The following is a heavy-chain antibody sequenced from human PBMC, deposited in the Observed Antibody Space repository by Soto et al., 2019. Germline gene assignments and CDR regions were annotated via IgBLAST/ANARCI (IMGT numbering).Heavy chain of an antibody. D-gene: IGHD2-15*01. Sequence: QVQLVESGGGVVQPGRSLRLSCAASGFTFSSYAMHWVRHAPGKGLEWVAVISYDGSNKYYADSVKGRFTISRDNSKNTLYLQMNSLRIEDTAVYYCASEYCSRRSCYYLDYWGQGTLVTVSS. CDR3: ASEYCSRRSCYYLDY. CDR1: GFTFSSYA. J-gene: IGHJ4*02. V-gene: IGHV3-30-3*01. CDR2: ISYDGSNK.